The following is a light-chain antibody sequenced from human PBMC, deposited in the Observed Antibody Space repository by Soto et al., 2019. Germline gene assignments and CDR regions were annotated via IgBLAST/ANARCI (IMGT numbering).Light chain of an antibody. CDR1: RDIGKY. Sequence: DIQMTQSPSSLSASVGDRVTITCQASRDIGKYLNWFQEKPGKAPKLLIYDASNLQTGVPSRFSGSGSGTDFTFTISSLQPEDFATYYCQRYDSLPPTFGQGTRLXIK. CDR2: DAS. V-gene: IGKV1-33*01. CDR3: QRYDSLPPT. J-gene: IGKJ5*01.